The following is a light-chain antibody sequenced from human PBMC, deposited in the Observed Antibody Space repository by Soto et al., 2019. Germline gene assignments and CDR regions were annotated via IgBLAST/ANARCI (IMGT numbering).Light chain of an antibody. Sequence: QSVLTQPPSASGTPGQRVTISCSGSSSNIGSNTVNWYQQLPGTAPKLLIYSNNQRPSGVPDRFSGSKSGTSASLAISELQSEDEADYYCAAWDDSLVVFGGGTKLTVL. CDR3: AAWDDSLVV. CDR1: SSNIGSNT. J-gene: IGLJ2*01. V-gene: IGLV1-44*01. CDR2: SNN.